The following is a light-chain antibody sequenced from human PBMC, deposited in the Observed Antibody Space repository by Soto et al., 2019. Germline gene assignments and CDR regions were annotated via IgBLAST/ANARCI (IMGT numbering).Light chain of an antibody. V-gene: IGKV1-5*01. CDR3: KQYSNCPRR. CDR2: DAS. CDR1: QSIITC. Sequence: DIQMTQSPSTLSASVGDRVTITCRASQSIITCLACYQQKPGKAPKLLIYDASSLESGVQSRFSGSGSGTEFTLTLSSPQPDDSATYSCKQYSNCPRRFGQGKKVEI. J-gene: IGKJ1*01.